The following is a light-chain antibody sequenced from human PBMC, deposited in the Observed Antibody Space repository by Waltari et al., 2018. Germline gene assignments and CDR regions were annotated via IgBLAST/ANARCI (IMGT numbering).Light chain of an antibody. CDR2: AAS. CDR1: QGIANY. J-gene: IGKJ2*01. Sequence: DIQLTQSPSFLSASVGDRVTINCRASQGIANYLGWYHQKPGKAPKLLMYAASTLQSGVPSRFSGSGSGTEFTLTISSLQPEDFATYYCQQFNSYPRTFGQGTKLEIK. V-gene: IGKV1-9*01. CDR3: QQFNSYPRT.